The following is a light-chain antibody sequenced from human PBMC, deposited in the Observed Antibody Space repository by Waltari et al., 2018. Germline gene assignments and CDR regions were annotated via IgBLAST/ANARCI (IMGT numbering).Light chain of an antibody. J-gene: IGKJ1*01. CDR3: QHYVRLPAT. Sequence: EIVLTQSPGTLSLSPGETATLSCRASQSVGRSLAWSQQNPGQAPRLLIYNIFKRATGIPARFSGSGSGTDFTLTISRLEPEDFVVYYCQHYVRLPATFGQGTKVEIK. CDR2: NIF. V-gene: IGKV3-20*01. CDR1: QSVGRS.